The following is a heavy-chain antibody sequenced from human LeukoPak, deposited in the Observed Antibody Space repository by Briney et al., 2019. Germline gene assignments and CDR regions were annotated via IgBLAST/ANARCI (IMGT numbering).Heavy chain of an antibody. D-gene: IGHD1-26*01. CDR3: ARGRGSQSFDY. Sequence: ASVKVSCKASKYTLIGYYIHWVRQALGQGLEWMGWINPNSGDPNYAQKFQGRVTMTRDTSISTAYMDLNRLTSGDTAVYFCARGRGSQSFDYWGQGTLVTVSS. V-gene: IGHV1-2*02. CDR2: INPNSGDP. CDR1: KYTLIGYY. J-gene: IGHJ4*02.